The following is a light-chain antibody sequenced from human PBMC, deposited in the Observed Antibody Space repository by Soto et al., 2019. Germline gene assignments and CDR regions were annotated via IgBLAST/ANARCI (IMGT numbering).Light chain of an antibody. CDR1: QSISSW. V-gene: IGKV1-5*03. Sequence: DIQMTQSPSTLSASVGDRVTITCRASQSISSWLAWYQQKPGKAPKLLIYKASSLESGVPSRFSGSGSGTVFTLTISSLQPDDFATYYCQQYNSSPWTVGQGTKVEIK. CDR3: QQYNSSPWT. CDR2: KAS. J-gene: IGKJ1*01.